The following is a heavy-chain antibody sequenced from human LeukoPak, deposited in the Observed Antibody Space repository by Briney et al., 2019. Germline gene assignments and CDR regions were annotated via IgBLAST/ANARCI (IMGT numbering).Heavy chain of an antibody. D-gene: IGHD4-11*01. Sequence: PGGSLRLSCAASGFTFSSYSMNWVRQAPGKGLEWVSSISTTSTSILYADSAMGRFTISRGNAKNSLYLQMNSLRAEDTAVYYCASFRLPFDYWGQGTLVTVSS. CDR2: ISTTSTSI. J-gene: IGHJ4*02. CDR1: GFTFSSYS. CDR3: ASFRLPFDY. V-gene: IGHV3-21*01.